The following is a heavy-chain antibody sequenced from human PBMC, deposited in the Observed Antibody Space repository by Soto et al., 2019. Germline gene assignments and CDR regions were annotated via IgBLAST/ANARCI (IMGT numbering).Heavy chain of an antibody. Sequence: GGSLRLSCVAAEFVYRSYAMHCVRPAPGKGLEYVSAISSNGGSTYYANSVKGRFTISRDNSKNTLYLQMGSLRAEDMAVYYCARGAGEGDYYYYYYMDVWGKGTTVTVSS. V-gene: IGHV3-64*01. CDR3: ARGAGEGDYYYYYYMDV. D-gene: IGHD7-27*01. J-gene: IGHJ6*03. CDR1: EFVYRSYA. CDR2: ISSNGGST.